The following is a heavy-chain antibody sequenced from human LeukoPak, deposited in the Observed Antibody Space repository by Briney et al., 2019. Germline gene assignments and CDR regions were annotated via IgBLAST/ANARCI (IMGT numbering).Heavy chain of an antibody. CDR3: TTESDAGPSPGAYCGGDCYSGAFDI. CDR2: IKSKTDGRTK. Sequence: GGSLRLSCAASGFTFSNDWMSWVRQAPGKGLEWVGRIKSKTDGRTKDYAEPMKGRFTISRYDSKNTLYLEMNSLKTEDTAVYYCTTESDAGPSPGAYCGGDCYSGAFDIWGQGTMVTVSS. V-gene: IGHV3-15*01. J-gene: IGHJ3*02. D-gene: IGHD2-21*02. CDR1: GFTFSNDW.